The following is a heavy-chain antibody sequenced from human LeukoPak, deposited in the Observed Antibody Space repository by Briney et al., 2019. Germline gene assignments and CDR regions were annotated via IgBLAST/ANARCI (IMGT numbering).Heavy chain of an antibody. V-gene: IGHV3-23*01. J-gene: IGHJ4*02. CDR1: GFTFSSYA. CDR3: ARESTGYTDY. D-gene: IGHD1-1*01. CDR2: INANGDYT. Sequence: PGGSLRLSCTASGFTFSSYAMNWVRQVPGKGLEWVSVINANGDYTYYADSVKGRFTISRDKSKNTLYLQINSLGVEDTAVYYCARESTGYTDYWGQGILVTVSS.